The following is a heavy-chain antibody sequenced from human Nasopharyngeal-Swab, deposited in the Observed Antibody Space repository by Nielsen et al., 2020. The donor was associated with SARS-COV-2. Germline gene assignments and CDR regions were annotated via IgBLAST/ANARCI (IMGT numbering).Heavy chain of an antibody. Sequence: SETLSLTFTVSGGSLSSYHWSWIRQPPGKGLEWIDYIYYSGSTNYNPSLKSRVTISVETSKNQFSLKLSSVTAADTAVYYCARQRGGSSWPYYMDVWGKGTTVTVSS. CDR2: IYYSGST. CDR3: ARQRGGSSWPYYMDV. CDR1: GGSLSSYH. J-gene: IGHJ6*03. V-gene: IGHV4-59*08. D-gene: IGHD6-13*01.